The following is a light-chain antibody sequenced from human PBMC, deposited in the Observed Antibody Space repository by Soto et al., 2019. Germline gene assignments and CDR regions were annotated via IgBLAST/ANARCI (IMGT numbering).Light chain of an antibody. CDR1: QDIPNY. CDR3: QQCDPLPVT. V-gene: IGKV1-33*01. CDR2: DAS. J-gene: IGKJ3*01. Sequence: DIQMTQSPSSLSASVGDRVTITCQASQDIPNYLNWYQQKPGKAPKLLIYDASNLQAGVPSRFSGSGSGTNFTFTISSLQPEDIATYYCQQCDPLPVTFGPGTKVDLK.